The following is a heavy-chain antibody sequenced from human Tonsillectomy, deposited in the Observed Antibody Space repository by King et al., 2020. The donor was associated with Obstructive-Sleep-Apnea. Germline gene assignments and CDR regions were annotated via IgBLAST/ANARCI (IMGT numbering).Heavy chain of an antibody. Sequence: VQLVESGGGVVQPGRSLRLSCAAAGFTFSSYGMHWGRQAPGKVLECVAVIWYDGSNKYYADSVKGRFTISRDNSKNTLYLQMNSLRAEDTAVYYCAGDSLSRSWSQGLFDYWGQGTLVTVSS. CDR3: AGDSLSRSWSQGLFDY. CDR2: IWYDGSNK. V-gene: IGHV3-33*01. J-gene: IGHJ4*02. CDR1: GFTFSSYG. D-gene: IGHD6-13*01.